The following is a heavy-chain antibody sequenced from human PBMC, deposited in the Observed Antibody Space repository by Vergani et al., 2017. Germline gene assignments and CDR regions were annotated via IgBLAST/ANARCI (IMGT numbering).Heavy chain of an antibody. Sequence: QVQLQQWGAGLLKPSETLSLTCAVYGGSFSGYYWSWIRQPPGKGLEWIGEINHSGSTNYNPSLKSRVTISVDTSTNQFSLKLSSVTAADTAVYYCARSGVCIAASRARYYYYYMDVWGKGTTVTGSS. CDR2: INHSGST. CDR3: ARSGVCIAASRARYYYYYMDV. CDR1: GGSFSGYY. J-gene: IGHJ6*03. D-gene: IGHD6-6*01. V-gene: IGHV4-34*01.